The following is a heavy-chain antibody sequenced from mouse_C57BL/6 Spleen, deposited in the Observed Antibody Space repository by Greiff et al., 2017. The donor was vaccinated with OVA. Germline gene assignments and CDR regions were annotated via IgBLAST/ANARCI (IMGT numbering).Heavy chain of an antibody. CDR1: GYTFTSYW. CDR3: ARAGYYSHYCDY. Sequence: QVQLQQPGAELVRPGSSVKLSCKASGYTFTSYWMHWVKQRPIPGLEWIGNIDPSDSETHYNQKFKDKATLTVDKSSSTAYMQLSSLTSEDYAVYYCARAGYYSHYCDYWGQGTTLTVSS. V-gene: IGHV1-52*01. CDR2: IDPSDSET. J-gene: IGHJ2*01. D-gene: IGHD1-1*01.